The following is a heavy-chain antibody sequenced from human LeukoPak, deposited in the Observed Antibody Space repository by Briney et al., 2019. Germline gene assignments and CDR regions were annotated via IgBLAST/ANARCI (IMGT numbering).Heavy chain of an antibody. CDR2: IKQDGSEK. Sequence: GGSLRLSCAATGFTFSSYWMSWVRQAPGKGLEWVANIKQDGSEKYYVDSVKGRFTISRDNAKNSLYQQMNSLRAEDTAVYYCARDRGDFWSGPNGWTLYYYYYYMDVWGKGTTVTVSS. CDR1: GFTFSSYW. D-gene: IGHD3-3*01. CDR3: ARDRGDFWSGPNGWTLYYYYYYMDV. V-gene: IGHV3-7*01. J-gene: IGHJ6*03.